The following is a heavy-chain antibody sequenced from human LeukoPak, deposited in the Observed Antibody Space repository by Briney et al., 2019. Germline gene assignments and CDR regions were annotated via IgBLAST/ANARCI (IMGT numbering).Heavy chain of an antibody. J-gene: IGHJ4*02. V-gene: IGHV1-8*01. CDR3: ARNPSRSDTYFDL. CDR1: GYTFTDYE. D-gene: IGHD5-18*01. Sequence: ASEKVSCKASGYTFTDYEINWVRQASGQGLEWMGWTNPSSRNRAYAPKFEGRVTMTTDTSTSTAYMELRSLTSEDTAVYYCARNPSRSDTYFDLWGQGTLVTVSS. CDR2: TNPSSRNR.